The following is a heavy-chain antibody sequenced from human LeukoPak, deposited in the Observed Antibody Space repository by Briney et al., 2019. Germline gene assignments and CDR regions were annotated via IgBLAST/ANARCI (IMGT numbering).Heavy chain of an antibody. Sequence: SVKVSCKASGGTFSSYAISWVRQAPGQGLEWMGGIIPIFGTANYAQKFQGRVTMTEDTSTDTAYMELSSLRSEDTAVYYCATGASGSYVEVRWDDAFDIWGQGTMVTVSS. D-gene: IGHD3-10*01. CDR2: IIPIFGTA. J-gene: IGHJ3*02. CDR3: ATGASGSYVEVRWDDAFDI. V-gene: IGHV1-69*06. CDR1: GGTFSSYA.